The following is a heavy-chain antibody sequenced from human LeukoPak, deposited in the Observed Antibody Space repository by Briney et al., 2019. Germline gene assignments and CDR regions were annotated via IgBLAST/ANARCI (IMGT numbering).Heavy chain of an antibody. CDR3: ARSDTQDNSNYSPPKFDP. V-gene: IGHV4-30-4*01. D-gene: IGHD1-7*01. Sequence: PSETLSLTCTVSGGSISSGDYYWSWIRQPPGKGLGWIGYIYYSGSTYYNPSLKSRVTISVDTSKNPFSLKLSSVPAADTAAYSCARSDTQDNSNYSPPKFDPWGPGTLVTVSS. J-gene: IGHJ5*02. CDR1: GGSISSGDYY. CDR2: IYYSGST.